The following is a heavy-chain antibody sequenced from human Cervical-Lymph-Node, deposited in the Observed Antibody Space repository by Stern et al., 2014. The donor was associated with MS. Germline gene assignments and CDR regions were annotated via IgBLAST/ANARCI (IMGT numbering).Heavy chain of an antibody. V-gene: IGHV1-8*01. D-gene: IGHD1-26*01. Sequence: QMQLVQSGAEVKKPGASVKVSCKASGYIFTSDDINWVRQASGQGLEWMAWIIPDSGDTGYAQKFQGSVTLTRDTSINTAYMEMTSLTSDDTAIYYCTKAWESWGQGTLITVSS. J-gene: IGHJ5*02. CDR2: IIPDSGDT. CDR1: GYIFTSDD. CDR3: TKAWES.